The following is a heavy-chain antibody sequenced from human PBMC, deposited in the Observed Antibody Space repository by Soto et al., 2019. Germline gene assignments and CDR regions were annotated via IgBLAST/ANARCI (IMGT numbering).Heavy chain of an antibody. CDR3: ARRGGRFYYYYGMDV. CDR1: GGSISSSSYY. V-gene: IGHV4-39*01. CDR2: IYYSGST. Sequence: SETLSLTCTVSGGSISSSSYYWGWIRQPPGEGLEWIGSIYYSGSTYYNPSLKSRVTISVDTSKNQFSLKLSSVTAADTAVYYCARRGGRFYYYYGMDVWGQGTTVTV. D-gene: IGHD3-3*01. J-gene: IGHJ6*02.